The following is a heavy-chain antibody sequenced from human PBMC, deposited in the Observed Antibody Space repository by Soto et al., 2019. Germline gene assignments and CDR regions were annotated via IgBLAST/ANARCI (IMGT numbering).Heavy chain of an antibody. CDR1: GISLSTNEVG. CDR3: AHTSLKNGWACDY. CDR2: IYWDGAQ. V-gene: IGHV2-5*02. D-gene: IGHD6-19*01. J-gene: IGHJ4*02. Sequence: QITLKESGPTLVKPTQTLTLTCTFSGISLSTNEVGVGWIRQPPGKGLEWLALIYWDGAQRYRPSLRTRVPITKDTSKSQVFLTMSNMDPVDTATYFCAHTSLKNGWACDYWGQGTLVTVSS.